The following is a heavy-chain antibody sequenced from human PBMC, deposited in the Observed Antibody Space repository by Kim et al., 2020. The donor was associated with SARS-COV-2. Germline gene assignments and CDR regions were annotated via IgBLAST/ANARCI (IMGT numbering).Heavy chain of an antibody. CDR3: AKTHLSVVGTPFDY. CDR2: ISYDGSNK. Sequence: GGSLRLSCAASGFTFSSYGMHWVRQAPGKGLEWVAVISYDGSNKYYADSVKGRFTISRDNSKNTLYLQMNSLRAEDTAVYYCAKTHLSVVGTPFDYGGQG. CDR1: GFTFSSYG. J-gene: IGHJ4*02. V-gene: IGHV3-30*18. D-gene: IGHD2-15*01.